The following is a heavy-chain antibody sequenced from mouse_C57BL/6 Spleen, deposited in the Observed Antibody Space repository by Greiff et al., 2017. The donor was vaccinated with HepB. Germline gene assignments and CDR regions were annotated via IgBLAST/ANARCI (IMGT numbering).Heavy chain of an antibody. V-gene: IGHV14-1*01. Sequence: VQLQQSGAELVRPGASVKLSCTASGFNIKDYYMHWVKQRPEQGPEWIGRIDPEDGDTEYAPKFQGKATMTADTSSNTAYLQLSSLTSEDTAVYYCTNSNYWFAYWGQGTLVTVSA. J-gene: IGHJ3*01. CDR3: TNSNYWFAY. CDR1: GFNIKDYY. D-gene: IGHD2-5*01. CDR2: IDPEDGDT.